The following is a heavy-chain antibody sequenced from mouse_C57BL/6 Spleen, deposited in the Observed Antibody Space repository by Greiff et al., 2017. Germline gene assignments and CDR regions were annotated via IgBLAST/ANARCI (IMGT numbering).Heavy chain of an antibody. Sequence: QVQLQQSGPELVKPGASVKISCKASGYAFSSSWMNWVKQRPGKGLEWIGRIYPGDGDTNYNGKFKGKATLTADKSSSTAYMQLSSLTSEDSAVYFCARFRGDYDVYWYFDVWGTGTTVTVSS. D-gene: IGHD2-4*01. V-gene: IGHV1-82*01. J-gene: IGHJ1*03. CDR3: ARFRGDYDVYWYFDV. CDR1: GYAFSSSW. CDR2: IYPGDGDT.